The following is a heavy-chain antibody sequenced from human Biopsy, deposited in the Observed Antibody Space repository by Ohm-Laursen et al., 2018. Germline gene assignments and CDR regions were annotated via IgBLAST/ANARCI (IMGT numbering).Heavy chain of an antibody. CDR2: TNEDGSHT. J-gene: IGHJ4*02. V-gene: IGHV3-74*01. CDR1: GFTFSRFW. D-gene: IGHD5-12*01. CDR3: AKCMTYSGDGIDY. Sequence: GSLRLSCAASGFTFSRFWIHWVRQAPGKGLAWVSHTNEDGSHTDYADSVKGRFTVSRDNAKNTLYLQMSSLRAEDTALYYCAKCMTYSGDGIDYWGQGTLVTVSS.